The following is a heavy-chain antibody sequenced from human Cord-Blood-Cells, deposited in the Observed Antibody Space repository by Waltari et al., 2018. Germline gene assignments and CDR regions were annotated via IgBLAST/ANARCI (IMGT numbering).Heavy chain of an antibody. J-gene: IGHJ3*02. Sequence: EVQLVESGGGLVQPGGSLRLSCAASGFTFSSYWMSWVRQAPGKGMEWVANIKQDGREKYYVDSVKGRFTISRDNAKNSLYLQMNSLRAEDTAVYYCAREGLKGVCDAFDIWGQGTMVTVSS. CDR3: AREGLKGVCDAFDI. D-gene: IGHD2-8*01. CDR1: GFTFSSYW. CDR2: IKQDGREK. V-gene: IGHV3-7*01.